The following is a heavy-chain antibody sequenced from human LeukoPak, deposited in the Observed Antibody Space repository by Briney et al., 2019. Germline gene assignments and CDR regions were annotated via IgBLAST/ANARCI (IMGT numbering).Heavy chain of an antibody. J-gene: IGHJ3*02. CDR3: ARLRGGIVAADDAFDI. V-gene: IGHV5-51*01. CDR1: GYNFAQYR. Sequence: GESLKISCKGSGYNFAQYRIGWVRQMPGKGLEWMGITHPGDSDTIYSPSFQGQATMSADKSISTAYLQWSSLKASDTAMYYCARLRGGIVAADDAFDIWGQGTMVTVSS. CDR2: THPGDSDT. D-gene: IGHD1-26*01.